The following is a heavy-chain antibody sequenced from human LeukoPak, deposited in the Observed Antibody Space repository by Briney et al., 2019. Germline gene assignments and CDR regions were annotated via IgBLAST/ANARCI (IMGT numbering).Heavy chain of an antibody. CDR2: IIPILGIA. CDR1: GGTFSSYA. D-gene: IGHD2-21*01. Sequence: SVKVSCKASGGTFSSYAISWVRQAPGQGLEWMGRIIPILGIANYAQKFQGRVTVTADKSTSTAYMELSSLRSEDTAVYYCARDQARREVITIDYWGQGTLVTVSS. J-gene: IGHJ4*02. CDR3: ARDQARREVITIDY. V-gene: IGHV1-69*04.